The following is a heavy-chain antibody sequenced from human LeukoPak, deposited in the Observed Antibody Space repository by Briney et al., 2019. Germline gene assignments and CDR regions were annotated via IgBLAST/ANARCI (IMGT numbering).Heavy chain of an antibody. CDR1: GGTFSSYA. CDR3: ARGGGGWQSNSGAAFDI. Sequence: ASVKVSCKASGGTFSSYAISWVRQAPGQGLEWMGGIIPIFGTANYAQKFQGRVTITADKSTSTAYMELSSLRSEDTAVYYCARGGGGWQSNSGAAFDIWGQGTMVTVSS. V-gene: IGHV1-69*06. J-gene: IGHJ3*02. D-gene: IGHD2-15*01. CDR2: IIPIFGTA.